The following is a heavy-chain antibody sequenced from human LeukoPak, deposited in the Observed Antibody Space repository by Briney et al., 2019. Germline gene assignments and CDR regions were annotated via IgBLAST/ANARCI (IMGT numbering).Heavy chain of an antibody. Sequence: PGGSLRLSCAASGFTFSSYSMNWVRQAPGKGLEWVSSISSSSSYIYYADSVKGRFTISRDNAKNSLYLQMNSLRAEDTAVYYCARRSGYSSSWSSRTFDYWGQGTLVTVSS. CDR1: GFTFSSYS. V-gene: IGHV3-21*01. J-gene: IGHJ4*02. D-gene: IGHD6-13*01. CDR2: ISSSSSYI. CDR3: ARRSGYSSSWSSRTFDY.